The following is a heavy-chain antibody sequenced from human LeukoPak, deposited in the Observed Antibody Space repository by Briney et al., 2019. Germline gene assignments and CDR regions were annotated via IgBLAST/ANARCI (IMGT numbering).Heavy chain of an antibody. J-gene: IGHJ6*03. V-gene: IGHV1-69*05. CDR2: IIPIFGTA. CDR3: ARVYPGVWFGELYYYMDV. D-gene: IGHD3-10*01. CDR1: GGTFSSYA. Sequence: ASVKVSCKASGGTFSSYAISWVRQAPGQGLEWMGGIIPIFGTANYAQKFQGRVTITTDESTSTAYMELSSLRSEDTAVYYCARVYPGVWFGELYYYMDVWGKGTTVTVSS.